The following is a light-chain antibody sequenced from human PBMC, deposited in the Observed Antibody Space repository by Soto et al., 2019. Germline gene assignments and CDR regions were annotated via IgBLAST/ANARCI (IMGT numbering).Light chain of an antibody. CDR1: NSDVGGYNY. J-gene: IGLJ1*01. V-gene: IGLV2-8*01. Sequence: QSALTQPPSGSGSPGQSVTISYPGTNSDVGGYNYVSWYQQYPGKAPKLIIYEVNERPSGVPDRFSGSKSGNTASLTVSGLQTADEADYYCSSYAGSNWYVFGAGTKVTVL. CDR3: SSYAGSNWYV. CDR2: EVN.